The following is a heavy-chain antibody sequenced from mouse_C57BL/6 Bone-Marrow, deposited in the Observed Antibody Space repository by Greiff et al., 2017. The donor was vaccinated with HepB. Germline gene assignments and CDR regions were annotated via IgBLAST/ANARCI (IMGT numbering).Heavy chain of an antibody. V-gene: IGHV2-5*01. CDR3: AKNYGYDPFAY. D-gene: IGHD2-2*01. J-gene: IGHJ3*01. CDR1: GFSLTSYG. CDR2: IWRGGST. Sequence: VKLMESGPGLVQPSQSLSITCTVSGFSLTSYGVHWVRQSPGKGLEWLGVIWRGGSTDYNAAFMSRLSIPKDNSKSQVFFKMNSLQADDTAIYYCAKNYGYDPFAYWGQGTLVTVSA.